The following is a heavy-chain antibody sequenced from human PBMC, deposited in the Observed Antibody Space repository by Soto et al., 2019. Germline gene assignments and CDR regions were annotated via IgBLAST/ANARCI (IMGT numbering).Heavy chain of an antibody. CDR2: ISSSSSTI. D-gene: IGHD2-2*01. J-gene: IGHJ3*02. CDR1: GFTFSSYS. Sequence: GGSLRLSCAASGFTFSSYSINWVRQAPGKGLEWVSYISSSSSTIYYADSVKGRFTISRDNGKNSLYLQMNSLRAEDTAVYYCVRDVPAAAPHAFESWGKGTMVPV. V-gene: IGHV3-48*01. CDR3: VRDVPAAAPHAFES.